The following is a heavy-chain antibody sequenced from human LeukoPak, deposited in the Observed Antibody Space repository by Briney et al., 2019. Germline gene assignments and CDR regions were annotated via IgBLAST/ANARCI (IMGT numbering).Heavy chain of an antibody. D-gene: IGHD1-26*01. J-gene: IGHJ3*02. CDR3: ARYIVSYPHDAFDI. CDR1: GGSISSYY. Sequence: TSETLSLTCTVSGGSISSYYWSWIRQPPGKGLEWIGYIYYSGSTNYNPSLKSRVTISVDTSKKQFSLKLSSVTAADTAFYYCARYIVSYPHDAFDIWGQGTMVTVSS. V-gene: IGHV4-59*01. CDR2: IYYSGST.